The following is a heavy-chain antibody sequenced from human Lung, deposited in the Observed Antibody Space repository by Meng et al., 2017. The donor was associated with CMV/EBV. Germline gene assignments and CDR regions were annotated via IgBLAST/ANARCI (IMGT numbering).Heavy chain of an antibody. CDR3: ARRPTVAEGVYYFDY. J-gene: IGHJ4*02. Sequence: LNTPDVGVGWIRQPRRNALEWLALIYWDNDKRYSASLKSRLTLTKDTSKNQVVLTLANLDPLDTATYYCARRPTVAEGVYYFDYWGQGTLVTVSS. V-gene: IGHV2-5*02. D-gene: IGHD4-11*01. CDR2: IYWDNDK. CDR1: LNTPDVG.